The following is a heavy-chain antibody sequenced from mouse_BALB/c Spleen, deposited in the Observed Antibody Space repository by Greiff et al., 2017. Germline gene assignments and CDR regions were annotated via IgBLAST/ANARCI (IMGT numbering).Heavy chain of an antibody. V-gene: IGHV5-17*02. J-gene: IGHJ4*01. D-gene: IGHD3-3*01. CDR2: ISSGSSTI. CDR1: GFTFSSFG. Sequence: EVQVVESGGGLVQPGGSRKLSCAASGFTFSSFGMHWVRQAPEKGLEWVAYISSGSSTIYYADTVKGRFTISRDNPKNTLFLQMTSLRSEDTAMYYCARGGRVDMDYWGQGTSVTVSS. CDR3: ARGGRVDMDY.